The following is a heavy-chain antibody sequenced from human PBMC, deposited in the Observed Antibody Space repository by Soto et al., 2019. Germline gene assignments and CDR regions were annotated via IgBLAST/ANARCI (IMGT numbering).Heavy chain of an antibody. CDR1: GFSLSTSGVG. J-gene: IGHJ4*02. D-gene: IGHD4-17*01. CDR3: AHILKTVTRYSFDY. CDR2: IYWNDDK. Sequence: QITLKESGPTLVKPTQTLTLTCTFSGFSLSTSGVGVGWIRQPPGKALEWLALIYWNDDKRYSPSLKSRLTIPTDTSKNQVVLTMTSMDPVDTATYYCAHILKTVTRYSFDYWGQGTLVTVSS. V-gene: IGHV2-5*01.